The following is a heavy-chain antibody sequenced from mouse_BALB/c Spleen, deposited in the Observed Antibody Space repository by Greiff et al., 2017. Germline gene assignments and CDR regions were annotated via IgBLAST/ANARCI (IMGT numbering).Heavy chain of an antibody. V-gene: IGHV3-6*02. CDR2: ISYDGSN. CDR1: GYSITSGYY. J-gene: IGHJ2*01. CDR3: ARDHYGNYGY. D-gene: IGHD2-1*01. Sequence: EVQRVESGPGLVKPSQSLSLTCSVTGYSITSGYYWNWIRQFPGNKLEWMGYISYDGSNNYNPSLKNRISITRDTSKNQFFLKLNSVTTEDTATYYCARDHYGNYGYWGQGTTLTVSS.